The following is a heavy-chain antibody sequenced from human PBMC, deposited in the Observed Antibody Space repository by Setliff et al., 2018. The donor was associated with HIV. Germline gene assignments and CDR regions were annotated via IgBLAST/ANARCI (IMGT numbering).Heavy chain of an antibody. CDR2: MSWNGDRI. D-gene: IGHD6-19*01. V-gene: IGHV3-20*04. J-gene: IGHJ4*02. CDR3: ARDPAMSGWALAD. CDR1: GFNFDDFG. Sequence: GGSLRLSCTSSGFNFDDFGMAWVRQAPGKGLQWVSGMSWNGDRILYADSVKGRFTISRDNAKNSLYLQMNSLRDEDTALYYCARDPAMSGWALADWGQGTQVTVSS.